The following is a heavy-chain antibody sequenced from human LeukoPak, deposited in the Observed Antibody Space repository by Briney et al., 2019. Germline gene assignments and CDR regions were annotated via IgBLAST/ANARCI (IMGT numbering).Heavy chain of an antibody. J-gene: IGHJ4*02. CDR1: GGSISSYY. V-gene: IGHV4-59*08. CDR3: ARRVAVPGSYYFDY. CDR2: IYYSEAT. D-gene: IGHD2-15*01. Sequence: SSETLSLTCTVSGGSISSYYWIWIRQPPGKGLEWIGFIYYSEATKYNPSLESRVTISLDTSNNQFSLRLNSVTAADTAVYYCARRVAVPGSYYFDYWSQGTLVTVSS.